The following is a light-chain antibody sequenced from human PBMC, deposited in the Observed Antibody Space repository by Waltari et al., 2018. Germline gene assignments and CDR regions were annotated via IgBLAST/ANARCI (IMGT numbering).Light chain of an antibody. CDR2: GTS. CDR1: QSVSSTF. V-gene: IGKV3-20*01. J-gene: IGKJ3*01. CDR3: QQYDSSPSIYT. Sequence: IVLTQSPGTLSLSPGERATLSCRASQSVSSTFLAWYQQRPGQAPRLLIYGTSNRATGIPDRFSGSGSVTDFTLTISRLEPEDFAVYYCQQYDSSPSIYTFGPGTKVDVK.